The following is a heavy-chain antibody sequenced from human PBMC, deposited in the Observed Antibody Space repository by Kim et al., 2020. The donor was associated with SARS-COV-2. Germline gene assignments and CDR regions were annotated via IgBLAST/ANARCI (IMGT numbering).Heavy chain of an antibody. CDR2: IYYSGST. D-gene: IGHD3-10*01. J-gene: IGHJ4*02. Sequence: SETLSLTCTVSGGSISSYYWSWIRQPPGKGLEWIGYIYYSGSTNYNPSLKSRVTISVDTSKNQFSLKLSSVTAADTAVYYCARKGKASGPFDYWGQGTLVTVSS. CDR1: GGSISSYY. CDR3: ARKGKASGPFDY. V-gene: IGHV4-59*01.